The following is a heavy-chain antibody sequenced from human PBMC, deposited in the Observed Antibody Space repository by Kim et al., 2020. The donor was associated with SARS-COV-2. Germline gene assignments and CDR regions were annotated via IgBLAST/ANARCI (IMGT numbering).Heavy chain of an antibody. V-gene: IGHV3-48*03. Sequence: GSLRLSCAASRFTFSSSKMHWVRQAPGEGLEWVSHISSSANTIYYADSVKGRFTISRDNAKNSLYLQMNSLRAEDTAVYYCARERSGSNEAFDIWGQGTMVTVAS. J-gene: IGHJ3*02. CDR1: RFTFSSSK. D-gene: IGHD1-26*01. CDR3: ARERSGSNEAFDI. CDR2: ISSSANTI.